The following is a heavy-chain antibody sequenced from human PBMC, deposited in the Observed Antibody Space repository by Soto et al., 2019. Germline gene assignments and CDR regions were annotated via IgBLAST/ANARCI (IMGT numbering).Heavy chain of an antibody. CDR2: ISSSSSTI. CDR1: GFTVIGYS. V-gene: IGHV3-48*02. J-gene: IGHJ4*02. CDR3: AVGTMTTVTFFDY. Sequence: PWGSLRRSCAASGFTVIGYSMNWVRQAPGKGLEWVSYISSSSSTIYYADSVKGRFTISRDNAKNSLYLQMNSLRDEDTAVYYCAVGTMTTVTFFDYWGQGTLVTVSS. D-gene: IGHD4-17*01.